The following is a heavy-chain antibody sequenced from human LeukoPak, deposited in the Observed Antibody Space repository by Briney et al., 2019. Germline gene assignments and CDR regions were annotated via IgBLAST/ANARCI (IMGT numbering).Heavy chain of an antibody. J-gene: IGHJ4*02. Sequence: GGSLRLSCAASGFTFSDAWMTWVRQAPGKGLEWVGRIKSKTNGGTTDYAAPVKGRFTISRDDSKNTLYFEMNSLKTEDTAVYYCTALGYPQYFHHWGQGTLVTVST. CDR3: TALGYPQYFHH. CDR1: GFTFSDAW. V-gene: IGHV3-15*01. CDR2: IKSKTNGGTT. D-gene: IGHD2-15*01.